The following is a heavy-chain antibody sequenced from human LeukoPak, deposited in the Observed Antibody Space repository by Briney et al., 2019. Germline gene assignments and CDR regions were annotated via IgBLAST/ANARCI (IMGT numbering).Heavy chain of an antibody. J-gene: IGHJ4*02. CDR3: ARGGISWYYFDY. CDR1: GFTFSNFA. V-gene: IGHV3-30-3*01. Sequence: SGRFLRLSCAASGFTFSNFAMHWVRQAPGKGLEWVAVISYDGNNKNYADSVKGRFTISGDNSENTLYLQMNSLRAEDTAVYFCARGGISWYYFDYWGQGTLVTVSS. CDR2: ISYDGNNK. D-gene: IGHD6-13*01.